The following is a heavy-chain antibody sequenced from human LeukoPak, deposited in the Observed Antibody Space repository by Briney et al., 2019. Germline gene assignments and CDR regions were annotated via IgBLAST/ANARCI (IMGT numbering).Heavy chain of an antibody. V-gene: IGHV1-69*01. D-gene: IGHD5-24*01. CDR3: ARVRRWLQRTYYFDY. CDR2: IIPIFGTA. CDR1: GGTFSSYA. Sequence: SVKVSCKASGGTFSSYAISWVRQAPGQGLERMGGIIPIFGTANYAQKFQGRVTITADESTSTAYMELSSLRSEDTAVYYCARVRRWLQRTYYFDYWGQGTLVTVSS. J-gene: IGHJ4*02.